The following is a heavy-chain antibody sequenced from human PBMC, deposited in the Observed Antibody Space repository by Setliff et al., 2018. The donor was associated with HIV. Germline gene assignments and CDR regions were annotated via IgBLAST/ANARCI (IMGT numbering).Heavy chain of an antibody. J-gene: IGHJ6*03. Sequence: GASVKVSCKASGSTFTSYYMHWVRQAPGQGLQWMGIINPSGGSTTYAQKFQGRVTMTRDTSTTTILMELSSLRSEDTAVYYCARDGYYNFWSGYGYYYYYMDVWGKGTTVTVSS. D-gene: IGHD3-3*01. CDR1: GSTFTSYY. CDR2: INPSGGST. CDR3: ARDGYYNFWSGYGYYYYYMDV. V-gene: IGHV1-46*01.